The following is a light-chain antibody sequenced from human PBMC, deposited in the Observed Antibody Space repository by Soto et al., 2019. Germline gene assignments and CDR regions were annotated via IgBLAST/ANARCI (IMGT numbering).Light chain of an antibody. CDR3: QQTNRIPYT. V-gene: IGKV1-12*01. CDR1: QGVSSW. Sequence: DFQMTQSPSSVSASVGDRVTIVCGASQGVSSWLAWYQQKQGKAPKXLIYVASSLQSGVPSRFSGSGSGTDLTITISSLQPEDFETYFCQQTNRIPYTFGQGTRLEIK. J-gene: IGKJ5*01. CDR2: VAS.